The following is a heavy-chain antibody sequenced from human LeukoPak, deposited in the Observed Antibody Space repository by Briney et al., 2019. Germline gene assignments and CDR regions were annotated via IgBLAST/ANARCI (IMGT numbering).Heavy chain of an antibody. J-gene: IGHJ3*02. CDR2: IYTSGST. D-gene: IGHD3-3*01. V-gene: IGHV4-61*02. Sequence: PSETLSPTCTVSGGSISSGSYYWSWIRQPAGKGLEWIGRIYTSGSTNYNPSLKSRVTMSVDTSKNQFSLKLSSVTAADTAVYYCARVVLRFLESDAFDIWGQGTMVTVSS. CDR3: ARVVLRFLESDAFDI. CDR1: GGSISSGSYY.